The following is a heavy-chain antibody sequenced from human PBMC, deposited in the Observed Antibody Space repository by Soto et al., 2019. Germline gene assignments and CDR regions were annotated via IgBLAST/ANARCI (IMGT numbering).Heavy chain of an antibody. CDR3: ARAESSPNDSSGYWYYFDY. CDR2: IYYSGST. CDR1: GGSISSYY. D-gene: IGHD3-22*01. J-gene: IGHJ4*02. V-gene: IGHV4-59*01. Sequence: QVQLQESGPGLVKPSETLSLTCTVSGGSISSYYWSWIRQPPGKGLEWIGYIYYSGSTNYNPSLKSLVTISVDTSKNQFSLKLSSVTAADTAVYYCARAESSPNDSSGYWYYFDYWGQGTLVTVSS.